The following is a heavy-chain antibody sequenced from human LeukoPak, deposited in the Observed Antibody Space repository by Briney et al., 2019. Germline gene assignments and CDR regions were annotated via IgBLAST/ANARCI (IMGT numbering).Heavy chain of an antibody. CDR3: ARALRYSSGRGWFDP. CDR2: IYTSGST. CDR1: GDSISSGDYY. D-gene: IGHD6-19*01. V-gene: IGHV4-61*02. Sequence: SETLSLTCTVSGDSISSGDYYWSWIRQPAGKGLEWIGRIYTSGSTNYNPSLKSRVTFSVDTSKNQFSLRLSSVTAADTAVYYCARALRYSSGRGWFDPWGQGTLVTVSS. J-gene: IGHJ5*02.